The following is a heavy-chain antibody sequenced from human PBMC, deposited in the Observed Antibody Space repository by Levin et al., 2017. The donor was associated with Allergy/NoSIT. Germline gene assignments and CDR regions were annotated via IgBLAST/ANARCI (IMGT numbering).Heavy chain of an antibody. CDR2: INPSGGST. V-gene: IGHV1-46*01. J-gene: IGHJ3*02. Sequence: GESLKISCKASGYTFTSYYMHWVRQAPGQGLEWMGIINPSGGSTSYAQKFQGRVTMTRDTSTSTVYMELSSLRSEDTAVYYCARAEGAGPRGLFAFDIWGQGTMVTVSS. D-gene: IGHD6-19*01. CDR3: ARAEGAGPRGLFAFDI. CDR1: GYTFTSYY.